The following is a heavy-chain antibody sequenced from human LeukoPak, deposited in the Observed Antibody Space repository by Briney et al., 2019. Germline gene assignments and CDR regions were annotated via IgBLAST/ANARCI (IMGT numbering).Heavy chain of an antibody. J-gene: IGHJ4*02. CDR3: AKDYCRDGNCPFPFLDS. CDR2: VTGTGGK. CDR1: GFTLTNHG. D-gene: IGHD2-15*01. Sequence: GGSLRLSCAVSGFTLTNHGVSWVRQAPGKGLEWVSIVTGTGGKYYGDSVKGRFVLSRDNSKNTVYMQMSSLRAEDTATYYCAKDYCRDGNCPFPFLDSWGQGTQVTVSS. V-gene: IGHV3-23*01.